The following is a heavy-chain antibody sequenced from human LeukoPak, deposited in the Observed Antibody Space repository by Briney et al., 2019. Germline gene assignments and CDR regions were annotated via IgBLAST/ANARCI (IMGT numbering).Heavy chain of an antibody. V-gene: IGHV3-30-3*01. D-gene: IGHD3-9*01. Sequence: PGRSLRLSCAASGFTFSSYAMHWVRQAPGKGLEWVAVISYDGSNKYYADSVKGRFTISRDNSKNTLYLQMNSLRAEDTAVYYCARDRAGYDILTSENAFDIWGQGTMVTVSS. J-gene: IGHJ3*02. CDR1: GFTFSSYA. CDR2: ISYDGSNK. CDR3: ARDRAGYDILTSENAFDI.